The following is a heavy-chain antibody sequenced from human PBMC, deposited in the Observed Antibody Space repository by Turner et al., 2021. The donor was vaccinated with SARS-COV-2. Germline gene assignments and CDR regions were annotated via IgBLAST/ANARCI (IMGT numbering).Heavy chain of an antibody. D-gene: IGHD3-10*01. Sequence: EVQLVESGGGLVQPGGSLRLSCAASGFTFRDHFMDWFRQAPGKGLEWVGRDKTRPNNYATEYDASVKGRVIISRDDSKNSLNLKINNLKTEDTAVYYCGRGICLVRGIIPGMDVWGQGTTVTVSS. CDR3: GRGICLVRGIIPGMDV. V-gene: IGHV3-72*01. J-gene: IGHJ6*02. CDR2: DKTRPNNYAT. CDR1: GFTFRDHF.